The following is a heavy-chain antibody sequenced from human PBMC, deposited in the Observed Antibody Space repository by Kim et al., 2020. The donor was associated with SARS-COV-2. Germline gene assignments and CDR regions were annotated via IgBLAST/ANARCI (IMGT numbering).Heavy chain of an antibody. V-gene: IGHV3-7*03. Sequence: KFYADSVKGRTTISRDHAKNSLYLEMDTLRVEDTAVYYCANSIGYAFDYWGQGTKVTVSS. CDR2: K. D-gene: IGHD2-15*01. J-gene: IGHJ4*02. CDR3: ANSIGYAFDY.